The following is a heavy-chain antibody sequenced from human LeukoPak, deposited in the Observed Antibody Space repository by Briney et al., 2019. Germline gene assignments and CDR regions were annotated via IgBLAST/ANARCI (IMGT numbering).Heavy chain of an antibody. D-gene: IGHD3-9*01. J-gene: IGHJ4*02. CDR2: MNPNSGNT. V-gene: IGHV1-8*01. Sequence: ASVKVSCKASGYTFTSYDINWVRQATGQGLEWMGWMNPNSGNTGYAQKFQGRVTMTRNTSISTAYMELSSLRSEDTAVYYCARAPLSVLRYFDWLHGPIDYWGQGPLVTVSS. CDR1: GYTFTSYD. CDR3: ARAPLSVLRYFDWLHGPIDY.